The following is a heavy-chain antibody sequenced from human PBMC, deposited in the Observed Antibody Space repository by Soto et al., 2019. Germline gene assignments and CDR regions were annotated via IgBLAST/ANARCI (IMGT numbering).Heavy chain of an antibody. J-gene: IGHJ3*02. CDR1: GYTLTELS. Sequence: ASVKVSCKVSGYTLTELSMHWVRQAPGKGLEWMGGFDPEDGETIYAQKFQGRVTMTEDTSTDTAYMELSSLRSDDTAVYYCARSYSRRAYDAFDIWGQGTMVTVSS. V-gene: IGHV1-24*01. CDR2: FDPEDGET. D-gene: IGHD2-15*01. CDR3: ARSYSRRAYDAFDI.